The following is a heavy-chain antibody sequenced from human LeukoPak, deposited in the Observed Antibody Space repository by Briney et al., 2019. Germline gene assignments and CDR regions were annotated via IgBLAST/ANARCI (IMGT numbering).Heavy chain of an antibody. J-gene: IGHJ3*02. CDR1: GASISSSSYY. CDR3: ARGGRPWAFDI. CDR2: IYYSGST. Sequence: PSETLSLTCTVSGASISSSSYYWSWIRQPPGKGLEWIGYIYYSGSTNYNPSLKSRVTISVDTSKNQFSLKLSSVTAADTAVYYCARGGRPWAFDIWGQGTMVTVSS. D-gene: IGHD6-6*01. V-gene: IGHV4-61*01.